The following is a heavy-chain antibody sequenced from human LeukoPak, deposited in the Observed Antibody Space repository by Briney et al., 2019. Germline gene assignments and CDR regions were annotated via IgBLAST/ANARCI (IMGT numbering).Heavy chain of an antibody. V-gene: IGHV3-69-1*01. J-gene: IGHJ1*01. CDR3: ARGEQLGHLEYFQH. CDR1: GFRFSSYW. D-gene: IGHD6-13*01. Sequence: GGSLRLSCAASGFRFSSYWMSWVRQAPGKGLEWVSSISSTSDIYCADSVKGRFNISRDNARNSLYLQMNSLRTGDTAVYYCARGEQLGHLEYFQHWGQGTLVTVSS. CDR2: ISSTSDI.